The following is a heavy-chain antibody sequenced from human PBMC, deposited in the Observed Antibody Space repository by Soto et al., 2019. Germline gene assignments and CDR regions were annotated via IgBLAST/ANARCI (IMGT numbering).Heavy chain of an antibody. Sequence: SETLSLTCTVSGGSISSGDYFWSWFRQSPGKGLEWIGYISSIGSTYYNPSLKSRVSVSRDTSKNQFSLKLSSVTTTDTAVYYCARGLVIRPYYYHGMDVWGQGTTVTVSS. CDR1: GGSISSGDYF. V-gene: IGHV4-30-4*01. D-gene: IGHD3-9*01. CDR3: ARGLVIRPYYYHGMDV. CDR2: ISSIGST. J-gene: IGHJ6*02.